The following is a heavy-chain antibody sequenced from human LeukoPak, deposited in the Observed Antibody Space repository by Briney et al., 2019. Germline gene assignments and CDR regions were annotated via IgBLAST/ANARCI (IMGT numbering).Heavy chain of an antibody. Sequence: GGSLRLSCAASGFTVSSEYMNWVRQAPGKGLEWVAVIYSGGSTYYADSVKGRFTISRDNSKNTLYLQMNSLRAEDTAVYYCARDDTNYGDFRFSYWGQGTLVTVSS. J-gene: IGHJ4*02. V-gene: IGHV3-53*01. CDR1: GFTVSSEY. CDR2: IYSGGST. CDR3: ARDDTNYGDFRFSY. D-gene: IGHD4-17*01.